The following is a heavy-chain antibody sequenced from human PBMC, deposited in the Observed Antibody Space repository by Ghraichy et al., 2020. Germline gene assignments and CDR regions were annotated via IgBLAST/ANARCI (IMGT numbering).Heavy chain of an antibody. Sequence: SETLSLTCTVSGGSISSYYWSWIRQPPGKGLEWIGYIYYSGSTNYNPSLKSRVTISVDTSKNQFSLKLSSVTAADTAVYYCARGSSSNWFDPWGQGTLVTVSS. V-gene: IGHV4-59*01. D-gene: IGHD6-13*01. CDR3: ARGSSSNWFDP. CDR2: IYYSGST. J-gene: IGHJ5*02. CDR1: GGSISSYY.